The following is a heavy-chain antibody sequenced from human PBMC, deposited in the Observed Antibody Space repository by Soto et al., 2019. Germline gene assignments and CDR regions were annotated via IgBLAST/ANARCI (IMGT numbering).Heavy chain of an antibody. D-gene: IGHD6-13*01. CDR3: ARDPGGSTWFVGVYYFFGMDV. J-gene: IGHJ6*02. V-gene: IGHV3-48*02. Sequence: EVQLVESGGDLVQPGGSLRLSCAASGFIFSDYTMTWVRQAPGRGLEFVSHISSSGDAIFYAESVKGRFTVSRDNAKNSLYLPMNSLRDDDTAVYFCARDPGGSTWFVGVYYFFGMDVWGQGTAVTVSS. CDR1: GFIFSDYT. CDR2: ISSSGDAI.